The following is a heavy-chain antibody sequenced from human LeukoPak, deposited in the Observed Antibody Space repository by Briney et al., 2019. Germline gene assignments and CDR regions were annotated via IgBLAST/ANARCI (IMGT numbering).Heavy chain of an antibody. D-gene: IGHD1-26*01. V-gene: IGHV3-23*01. CDR3: AKSQDGGRLFHFDY. J-gene: IGHJ4*02. Sequence: GGSLRLSCAASGFTFSSHALSWVRQAPGKGLGWVSVISGSGGSTYSADSVKGRFTISRDNSKNTLYLQMNSLRAEDTAVYFCAKSQDGGRLFHFDYWGQGTLVTVSS. CDR2: ISGSGGST. CDR1: GFTFSSHA.